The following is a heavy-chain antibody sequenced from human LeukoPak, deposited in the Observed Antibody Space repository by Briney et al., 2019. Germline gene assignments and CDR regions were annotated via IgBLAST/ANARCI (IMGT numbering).Heavy chain of an antibody. D-gene: IGHD4-23*01. V-gene: IGHV1-2*02. Sequence: ASVKVSCKASRYLFTAYYMYWVRQAPGHGLEWMGWINPNSGGTNYAQKFQGRVTMTRDTSISTAYMELSRLRSDDTAVYYCARAQANTVVRKPVAYYWGQGTLVTVSS. J-gene: IGHJ4*02. CDR2: INPNSGGT. CDR1: RYLFTAYY. CDR3: ARAQANTVVRKPVAYY.